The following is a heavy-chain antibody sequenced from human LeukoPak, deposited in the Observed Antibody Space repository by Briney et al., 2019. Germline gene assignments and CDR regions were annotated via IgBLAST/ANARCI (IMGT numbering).Heavy chain of an antibody. Sequence: GASVKVSCKASGYTFTGYYMHWVRQAPGQGLEWMGWINPNSGGTNYAQKFQGRVTMTRVTSISTAYMELSRLRSDDTAVYYCARGSMTTVTLFDYWGQGTLVTVSS. V-gene: IGHV1-2*02. CDR1: GYTFTGYY. CDR3: ARGSMTTVTLFDY. J-gene: IGHJ4*02. D-gene: IGHD4-17*01. CDR2: INPNSGGT.